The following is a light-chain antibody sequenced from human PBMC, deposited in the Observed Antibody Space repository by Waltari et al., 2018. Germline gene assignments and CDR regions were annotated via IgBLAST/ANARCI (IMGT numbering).Light chain of an antibody. CDR2: WAS. CDR3: LQYLHTPRT. V-gene: IGKV4-1*01. CDR1: QSLLYTSNNKND. J-gene: IGKJ1*01. Sequence: DVVMTQSPDSLAVSLGERATINCKSSQSLLYTSNNKNDLAWYQQKPGQPPKIRIYWASIRESGVHDRFSGSGSGTDFTLTISGLQAEDVASYFCLQYLHTPRTFGQGTKVEIK.